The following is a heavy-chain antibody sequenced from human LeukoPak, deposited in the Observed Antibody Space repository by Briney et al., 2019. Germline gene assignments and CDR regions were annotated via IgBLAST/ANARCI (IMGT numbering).Heavy chain of an antibody. CDR3: AKDGYYDGSPSYTIDAALYGESFQH. D-gene: IGHD3-22*01. Sequence: PGGSLRLSCAASGFSFRTYAMSWVRQAPGKGLEWVSTISKSGGGIYYADSVKGRFTISRDNSKSTLTLRRNSLRVEDSAVYYCAKDGYYDGSPSYTIDAALYGESFQHWGQGTLVTVSS. J-gene: IGHJ1*01. CDR2: ISKSGGGI. CDR1: GFSFRTYA. V-gene: IGHV3-23*01.